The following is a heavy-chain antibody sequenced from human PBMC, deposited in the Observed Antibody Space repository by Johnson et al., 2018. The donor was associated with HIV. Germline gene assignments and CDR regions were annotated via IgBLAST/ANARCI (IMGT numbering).Heavy chain of an antibody. V-gene: IGHV3-7*03. J-gene: IGHJ3*02. CDR3: ASDYYCDSRARLGAFDI. D-gene: IGHD3-22*01. Sequence: VQLVESGGRLVQPGGSLRLSCAASGFTFSHAWMTWVRQAPGKGLEWVANIKQDGSEKYYVDSVKGRFTIARDNAKNSLYLQMNSLRAEDTAVYYCASDYYCDSRARLGAFDIWGQGTMVTVSS. CDR1: GFTFSHAW. CDR2: IKQDGSEK.